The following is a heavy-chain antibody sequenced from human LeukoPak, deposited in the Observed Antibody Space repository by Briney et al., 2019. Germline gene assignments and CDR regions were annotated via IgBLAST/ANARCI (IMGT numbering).Heavy chain of an antibody. J-gene: IGHJ4*02. CDR2: ISPSSGGT. CDR3: VRGGSGWHF. V-gene: IGHV1-2*06. D-gene: IGHD6-19*01. Sequence: ASVKGLLQGFWIQIHRLQYALGAAGPGQGLEWMGRISPSSGGTIYAQKFQGRVTISSDTSITTAYMELSGLTSDDTAVYYCVRGGSGWHFWGPGTLVTVSS. CDR1: IQIHRLQ.